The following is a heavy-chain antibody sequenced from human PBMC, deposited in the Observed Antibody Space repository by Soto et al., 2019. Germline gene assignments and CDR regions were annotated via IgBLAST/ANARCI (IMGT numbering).Heavy chain of an antibody. D-gene: IGHD3-10*01. V-gene: IGHV4-59*08. J-gene: IGHJ4*02. CDR2: IYYSGYT. CDR3: ARLIRDASGSYRLDY. CDR1: GGSISPYY. Sequence: SETQSLTCTASGGSISPYYWSCIRQPPGEGMELLGYIYYSGYTNYNPSLKSRLTISVDTSKNQFSLRLSSVTAADTAVYFCARLIRDASGSYRLDYWGRGTLVTVSS.